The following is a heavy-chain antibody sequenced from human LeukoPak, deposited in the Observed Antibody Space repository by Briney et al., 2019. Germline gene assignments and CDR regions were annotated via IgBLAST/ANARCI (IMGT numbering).Heavy chain of an antibody. Sequence: PGGSLRLSCAASGFTFSAYTMNWVRQAPGKGLEWVSSISSSSSYIYYADSVKGRFTISRDNAKNSLYLQMNSLRAEDTAVYYCARDRYDSSGLFDYWGQGTLVTVSS. CDR3: ARDRYDSSGLFDY. D-gene: IGHD3-22*01. CDR2: ISSSSSYI. J-gene: IGHJ4*02. V-gene: IGHV3-21*01. CDR1: GFTFSAYT.